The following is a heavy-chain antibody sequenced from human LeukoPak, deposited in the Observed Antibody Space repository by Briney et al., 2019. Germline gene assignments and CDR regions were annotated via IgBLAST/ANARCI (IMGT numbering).Heavy chain of an antibody. J-gene: IGHJ4*02. CDR1: GYTFTSYG. V-gene: IGHV1-18*01. D-gene: IGHD5-24*01. CDR2: ISAYNGNT. Sequence: ASVTVSCKASGYTFTSYGTSWVRQAPGQGLEWMGWISAYNGNTNYAQKLQGRVTMTTDTSTSTAYMELRSLRSDDTAVYYCARGTPDGNNPAAGFLPGYNDYWGQGTLVTVSS. CDR3: ARGTPDGNNPAAGFLPGYNDY.